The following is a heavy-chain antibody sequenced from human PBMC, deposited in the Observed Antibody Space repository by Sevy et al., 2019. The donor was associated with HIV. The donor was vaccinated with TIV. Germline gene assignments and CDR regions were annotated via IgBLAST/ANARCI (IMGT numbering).Heavy chain of an antibody. V-gene: IGHV3-64D*06. CDR2: ISTNGGGT. CDR1: GVTFSSYA. J-gene: IGHJ5*02. Sequence: GGSLRLSCSASGVTFSSYAFYWVRQAPGKQMEYISVISTNGGGTYYADSVKGRCPISRDNSKNTRYLQMRSLRPEDTAIYYCLKDQENNYYYGLESYFDPWGQGSQVTVSS. CDR3: LKDQENNYYYGLESYFDP. D-gene: IGHD3-10*01.